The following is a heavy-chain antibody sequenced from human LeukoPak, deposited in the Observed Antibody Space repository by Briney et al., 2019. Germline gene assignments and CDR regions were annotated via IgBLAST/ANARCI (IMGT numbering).Heavy chain of an antibody. J-gene: IGHJ5*02. CDR3: ARTSEELQCSGGSCYFNWFDP. Sequence: ASVKVSCKASGYTFTSYDINWVRQATGQGLEWMGWMNPNSGNTGYAQKFQGRVTITRNTSISTAYMELSSLRSEDTAVYYCARTSEELQCSGGSCYFNWFDPWGQGTLVTVSS. V-gene: IGHV1-8*03. CDR2: MNPNSGNT. D-gene: IGHD2-15*01. CDR1: GYTFTSYD.